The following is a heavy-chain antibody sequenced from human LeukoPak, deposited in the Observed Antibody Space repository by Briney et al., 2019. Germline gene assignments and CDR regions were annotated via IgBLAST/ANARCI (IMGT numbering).Heavy chain of an antibody. CDR1: ADSITGYS. D-gene: IGHD3-10*01. J-gene: IGHJ5*02. CDR3: ARGFTLVPGSYGWFDP. CDR2: IYSSGTI. Sequence: LETLPLTCTVSADSITGYSWSWIRQPAGKGLEWIGRIYSSGTINYNPSLETRVTVSVDTSKRQLTLKLTYVTAADTAVYYCARGFTLVPGSYGWFDPWGQGALVTVSS. V-gene: IGHV4-4*07.